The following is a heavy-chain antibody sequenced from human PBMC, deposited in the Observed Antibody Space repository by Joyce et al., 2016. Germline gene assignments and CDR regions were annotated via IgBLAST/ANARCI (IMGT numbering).Heavy chain of an antibody. CDR3: SRGSGTGWFDP. CDR2: INEDGNEK. J-gene: IGHJ5*02. V-gene: IGHV3-7*03. Sequence: EVYLVESGGGLVQPGGSLRCSCAASGFSFRYFWMDWVRQAPGKGLEWVGQINEDGNEKNYMDSLRGRFTISRDNAKNSVDLQINSLRVEDTAVYYCSRGSGTGWFDPWGQGTLVTVSS. CDR1: GFSFRYFW. D-gene: IGHD6-13*01.